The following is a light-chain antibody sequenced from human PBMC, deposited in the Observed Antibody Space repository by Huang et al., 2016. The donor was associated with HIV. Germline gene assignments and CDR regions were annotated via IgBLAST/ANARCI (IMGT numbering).Light chain of an antibody. Sequence: EIVLTQSPATLSLSPGEKATLSCRASQSISNYLAWYQHKPGQPPRLLIYDASNRATGIPARFSCRRSGTDFTLTISSLEPDDFAVYYCQQRSHWPPVTFGQGTRLEI. CDR1: QSISNY. CDR3: QQRSHWPPVT. V-gene: IGKV3-11*01. CDR2: DAS. J-gene: IGKJ5*01.